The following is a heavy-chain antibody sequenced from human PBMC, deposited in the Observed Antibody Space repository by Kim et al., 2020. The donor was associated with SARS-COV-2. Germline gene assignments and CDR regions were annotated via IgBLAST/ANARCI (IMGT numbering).Heavy chain of an antibody. J-gene: IGHJ1*01. CDR3: TTGSILYYYDSSGYR. CDR2: IKSKTDGGTT. CDR1: GFTFSNAW. V-gene: IGHV3-15*01. Sequence: GGSLRLSCAASGFTFSNAWMSWVRQAPGKGLEWVGRIKSKTDGGTTDYAAPVKGRFTISRDDSKNTLYLQMNSLKTEDTAVYYCTTGSILYYYDSSGYRWGQGTLVTVSS. D-gene: IGHD3-22*01.